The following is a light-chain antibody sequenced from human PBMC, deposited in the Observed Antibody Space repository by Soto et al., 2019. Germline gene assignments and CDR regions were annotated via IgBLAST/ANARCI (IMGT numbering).Light chain of an antibody. CDR1: QSVSSSY. Sequence: EIVLTQSPGTLSLSPGERATLSCRASQSVSSSYLAWYQQKPGQAPRLLIYGASSRATGIPDRFSGSGSGTDSTLTISRLEPEDFAVYYCQQHGSSPVYTFGQATKLEIK. V-gene: IGKV3-20*01. J-gene: IGKJ2*01. CDR3: QQHGSSPVYT. CDR2: GAS.